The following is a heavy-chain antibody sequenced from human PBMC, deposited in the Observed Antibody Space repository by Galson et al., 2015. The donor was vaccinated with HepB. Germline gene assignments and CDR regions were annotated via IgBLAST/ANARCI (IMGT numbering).Heavy chain of an antibody. J-gene: IGHJ5*02. D-gene: IGHD2-2*01. CDR3: ARAGPPGGHCSSTSCFNWFDP. Sequence: SVKVSCKASRYTFTSYAMHWVRQAPGQRLEWMGWINAGNGNTKYSQKFQGRVTITRDTSASTAYMELSSLRSEDTAVYYCARAGPPGGHCSSTSCFNWFDPWGQGTLVTVSS. CDR2: INAGNGNT. V-gene: IGHV1-3*01. CDR1: RYTFTSYA.